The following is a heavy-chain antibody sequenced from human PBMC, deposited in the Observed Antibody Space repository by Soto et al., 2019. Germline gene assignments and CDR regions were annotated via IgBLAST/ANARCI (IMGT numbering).Heavy chain of an antibody. CDR3: ARVRELTTVVTHYYYYGMDV. Sequence: AAVKVSCKASGYTFTSYGISWVRQAPGQGLEWMGWISAYNGNTNYAQKLQGRVTMTTDTSTSTAYMELRSLRSDDTAVYYCARVRELTTVVTHYYYYGMDVWGQGTTVTVSS. CDR1: GYTFTSYG. D-gene: IGHD4-17*01. J-gene: IGHJ6*02. CDR2: ISAYNGNT. V-gene: IGHV1-18*04.